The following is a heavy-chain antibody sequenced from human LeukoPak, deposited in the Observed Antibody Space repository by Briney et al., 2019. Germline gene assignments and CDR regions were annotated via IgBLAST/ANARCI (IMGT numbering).Heavy chain of an antibody. V-gene: IGHV3-23*01. CDR2: IAASHDTT. CDR3: AATQRGTTFGGPMA. CDR1: GFTFITYA. Sequence: GGSLRLSCAASGFTFITYALSWVRQAPGKGLEWVSAIAASHDTTYYADSVKGRFTLSRDTSKNTLYLQMNSLRAEDTAVYYCAATQRGTTFGGPMAWDQGTLVTVSS. J-gene: IGHJ5*02. D-gene: IGHD2/OR15-2a*01.